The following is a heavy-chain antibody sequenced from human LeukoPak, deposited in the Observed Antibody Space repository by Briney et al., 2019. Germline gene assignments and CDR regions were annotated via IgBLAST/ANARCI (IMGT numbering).Heavy chain of an antibody. D-gene: IGHD6-6*01. Sequence: PGGSLRLSCAASGFNFITYTMNWVRQAPGKGLEWVSSISSSSSYIYYADSVQGRFTISRDNSKNTLYLQMNSLRAEDTAVYYCAKGNEYSSSFLSLYYYYMDVWGKGTTVTVSS. CDR1: GFNFITYT. J-gene: IGHJ6*03. CDR2: ISSSSSYI. V-gene: IGHV3-21*04. CDR3: AKGNEYSSSFLSLYYYYMDV.